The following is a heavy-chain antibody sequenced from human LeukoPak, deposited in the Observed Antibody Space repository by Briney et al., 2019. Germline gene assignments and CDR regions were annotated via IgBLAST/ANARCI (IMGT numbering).Heavy chain of an antibody. V-gene: IGHV4-4*07. J-gene: IGHJ4*02. CDR2: IYASGST. CDR1: GGSFSGYY. Sequence: SETLSLTCAVYGGSFSGYYWSWIRQPAGKGLEWIGRIYASGSTNYNPSLKSRVTISADTSKSELSLKLRSVTAADTAVYYCARDGRDNYDTPGHDLWGQGTLVTVSS. D-gene: IGHD3-22*01. CDR3: ARDGRDNYDTPGHDL.